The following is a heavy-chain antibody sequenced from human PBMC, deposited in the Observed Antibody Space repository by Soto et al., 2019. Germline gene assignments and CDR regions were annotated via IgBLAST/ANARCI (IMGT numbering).Heavy chain of an antibody. Sequence: QVQLVQSGAEVKKPGSSVKVSCKASGGTFSSYSINWVRQAPGQGLEWMGEFIPIFGTANYEQKFQGRVTMTADEATSTAYMELSSLRSEDTAVYYCARDGGRNSGGIDYWGQGTLVTVSS. V-gene: IGHV1-69*01. CDR2: FIPIFGTA. CDR3: ARDGGRNSGGIDY. CDR1: GGTFSSYS. J-gene: IGHJ4*02. D-gene: IGHD1-26*01.